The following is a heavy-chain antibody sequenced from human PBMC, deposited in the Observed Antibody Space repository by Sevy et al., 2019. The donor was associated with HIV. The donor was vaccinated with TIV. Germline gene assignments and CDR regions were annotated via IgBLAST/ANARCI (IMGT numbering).Heavy chain of an antibody. Sequence: SETLSLTCTVSGGSITTYYWGWIRQPPGMRLEWIGYIHSSGNTNSNPSPKSRVTISVDKYTNEFALDLNSGTAADTAVYYCSGYMGSGTSFDDWGQGTLVTVSS. CDR1: GGSITTYY. V-gene: IGHV4-59*13. CDR3: SGYMGSGTSFDD. D-gene: IGHD6-13*01. CDR2: IHSSGNT. J-gene: IGHJ4*02.